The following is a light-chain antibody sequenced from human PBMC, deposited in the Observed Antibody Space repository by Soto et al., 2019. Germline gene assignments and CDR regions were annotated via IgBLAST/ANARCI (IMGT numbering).Light chain of an antibody. V-gene: IGKV3-11*01. CDR3: QQRSEWPRT. Sequence: IVLTQSPATPSLSPGERATPPCRASQRISSSLAWYQQKPGQAPRLLIYDASSRATGFPARFSGSGSGTDFTLTIGSLEPEDFAVYYCQQRSEWPRTFGQGTKVDIK. J-gene: IGKJ1*01. CDR1: QRISSS. CDR2: DAS.